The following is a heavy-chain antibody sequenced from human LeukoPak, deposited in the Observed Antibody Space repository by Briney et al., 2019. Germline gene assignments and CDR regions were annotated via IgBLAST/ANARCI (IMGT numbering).Heavy chain of an antibody. Sequence: GGSLRLSCAASGFTLSSYAMSWFRQAPGKGLEWVGFIRSKAYGGTTEYAASVKGRFTISRDDSKSIAYLQMNSLKTEDTAVYYCTRDGDYYGSSGYDYWGQGTLVTVSS. CDR1: GFTLSSYA. J-gene: IGHJ4*02. CDR2: IRSKAYGGTT. D-gene: IGHD3-22*01. V-gene: IGHV3-49*03. CDR3: TRDGDYYGSSGYDY.